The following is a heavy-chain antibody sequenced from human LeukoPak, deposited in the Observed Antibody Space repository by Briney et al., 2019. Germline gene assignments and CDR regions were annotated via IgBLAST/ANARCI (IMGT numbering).Heavy chain of an antibody. D-gene: IGHD2-2*01. V-gene: IGHV3-48*04. CDR1: GFTFSSYS. CDR2: ISSSSSTI. Sequence: GGSLRLSCAASGFTFSSYSMNWVRQAPGKGLEWVSYISSSSSTIHYADSVKGRFTISRDNAKNSLYLQMNSLRAEDTAVYYCARGQLRAFDIWGQGTMVTVSS. CDR3: ARGQLRAFDI. J-gene: IGHJ3*02.